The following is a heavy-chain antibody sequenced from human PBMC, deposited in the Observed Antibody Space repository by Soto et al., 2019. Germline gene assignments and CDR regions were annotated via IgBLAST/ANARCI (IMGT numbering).Heavy chain of an antibody. D-gene: IGHD5-12*01. CDR1: GGTFSSYA. CDR2: IIPIFGTA. Sequence: QVQLVQSGAAVKKPGSSVKVSCKASGGTFSSYAISWVRQAPGQGLEWMGGIIPIFGTANYAQKFQGRVTITADESTSTAYMELSSLRSEDTAVYYCARGGDIVATIYYYYGMDVWGQGTTVTVSS. CDR3: ARGGDIVATIYYYYGMDV. J-gene: IGHJ6*02. V-gene: IGHV1-69*12.